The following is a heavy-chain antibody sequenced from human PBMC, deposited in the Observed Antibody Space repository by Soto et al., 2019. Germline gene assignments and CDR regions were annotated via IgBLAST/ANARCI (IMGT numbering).Heavy chain of an antibody. J-gene: IGHJ4*02. D-gene: IGHD5-18*01. Sequence: ASVKVSCKASGGTFSSYAISWVRQAPGQGLEWMGGIIPIFGTANYAQKFQGRVTITADESTSTAYMELSSLRSEDTAVYYCARDVTGYSYGFFDYWGQGTLVTISS. CDR2: IIPIFGTA. CDR3: ARDVTGYSYGFFDY. CDR1: GGTFSSYA. V-gene: IGHV1-69*13.